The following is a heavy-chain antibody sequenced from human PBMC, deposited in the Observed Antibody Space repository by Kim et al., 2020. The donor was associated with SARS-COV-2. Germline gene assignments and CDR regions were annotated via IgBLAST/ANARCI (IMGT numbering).Heavy chain of an antibody. Sequence: SYANSLKGRLTISRDNSKNTLYLQMNSLRAEDTAVYYCAREIYGGDAFDIWGQGTMVTVSS. D-gene: IGHD3-10*01. J-gene: IGHJ3*02. V-gene: IGHV3-30*01. CDR3: AREIYGGDAFDI.